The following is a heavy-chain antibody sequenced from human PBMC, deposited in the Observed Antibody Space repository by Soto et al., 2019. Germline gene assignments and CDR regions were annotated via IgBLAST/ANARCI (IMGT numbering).Heavy chain of an antibody. V-gene: IGHV4-4*02. CDR2: IYHSGST. CDR3: ARDNGVSSSSAFDI. D-gene: IGHD6-13*01. CDR1: SGSISSSNW. Sequence: QVQLQESGPGLVKPSGTLSLTCAVSSGSISSSNWWSWVRQPPGKGLEWIGEIYHSGSTKYNPSLKRRVTISVDKSKNQFSLKLSSVTAADTAVYYCARDNGVSSSSAFDIWGQGTMVTVSS. J-gene: IGHJ3*02.